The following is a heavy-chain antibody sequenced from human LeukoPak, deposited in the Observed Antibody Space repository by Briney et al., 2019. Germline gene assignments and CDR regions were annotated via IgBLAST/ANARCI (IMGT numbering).Heavy chain of an antibody. CDR3: ARGWEFDY. V-gene: IGHV1-18*01. CDR2: ISTYNGNT. CDR1: GYIFTNYD. D-gene: IGHD1-26*01. J-gene: IGHJ4*02. Sequence: ASVKASCRASGYIFTNYDISWVRQAPGQGLEWMGWISTYNGNTNYAQKLQDRVTMTTDTSTSTAYMELRSLRSGDTAVYYCARGWEFDYWGQGTLVTVSS.